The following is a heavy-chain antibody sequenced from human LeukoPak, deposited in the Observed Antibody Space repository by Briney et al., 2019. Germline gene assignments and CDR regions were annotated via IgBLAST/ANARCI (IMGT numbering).Heavy chain of an antibody. CDR1: GGSVSSGSYY. CDR2: IYYSGST. V-gene: IGHV4-61*01. Sequence: PSETLSLTCTVSGGSVSSGSYYWSWIRQPPGKGLEWIGYIYYSGSTNYNPSLKSRVTISVDTSKNQFSLKLSSVTAADTAVYYCARALRYFDDLYYYGMDVWDQGTTVTVSS. CDR3: ARALRYFDDLYYYGMDV. J-gene: IGHJ6*02. D-gene: IGHD3-9*01.